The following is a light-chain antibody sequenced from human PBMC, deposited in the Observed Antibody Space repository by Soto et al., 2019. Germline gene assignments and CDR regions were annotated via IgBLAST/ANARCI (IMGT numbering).Light chain of an antibody. CDR3: ETWDSNTVV. CDR1: SGHSSYI. V-gene: IGLV4-60*02. J-gene: IGLJ2*01. Sequence: QPVLTQSSSASASLGSSVKLTCTLSSGHSSYIIAWHQQQPGKAPRYLMKLEGSGSYNKGSGVPDRFSGSSSGADRYLTISTLQFEDEADYCCETWDSNTVVFGGGTKVTVL. CDR2: LEGSGSY.